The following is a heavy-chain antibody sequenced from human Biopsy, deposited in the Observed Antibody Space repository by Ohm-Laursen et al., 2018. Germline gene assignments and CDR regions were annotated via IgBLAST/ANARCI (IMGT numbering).Heavy chain of an antibody. Sequence: ASVKVSCKASGYTFTSQYLHWVRQVPGQGLEWVGWINPHSGTTKFAQDFQGRVTMTRDTSITTAYMELRRLRSDDTAVYYCAKGQDLRGGTEYFQHWGQGALVTVSS. V-gene: IGHV1-2*02. CDR2: INPHSGTT. CDR1: GYTFTSQY. J-gene: IGHJ1*01. D-gene: IGHD2-15*01. CDR3: AKGQDLRGGTEYFQH.